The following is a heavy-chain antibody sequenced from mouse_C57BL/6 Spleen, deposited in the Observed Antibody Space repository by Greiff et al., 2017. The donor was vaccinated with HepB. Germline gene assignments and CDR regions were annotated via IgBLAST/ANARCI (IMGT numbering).Heavy chain of an antibody. CDR2: INYDGSST. J-gene: IGHJ4*01. V-gene: IGHV5-16*01. CDR3: ARERDSAMDY. CDR1: GFTFSDYY. Sequence: EVKLMESEGGLVQPGSSMKLSCTASGFTFSDYYMAWVRQVPEKGLEWVANINYDGSSTYYLDSLKSRFIISRDNAKNILYLQMSSLKSEDTATYYCARERDSAMDYWGQGTSVTVSS.